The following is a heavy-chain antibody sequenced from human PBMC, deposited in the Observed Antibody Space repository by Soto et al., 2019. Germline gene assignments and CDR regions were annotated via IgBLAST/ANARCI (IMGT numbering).Heavy chain of an antibody. D-gene: IGHD2-15*01. J-gene: IGHJ4*02. Sequence: QITLKESGPTLVKPTQTLTLTCTISGFSLSTSGVGVGWIRQPPGKALEWLALIYWDDVQRYSPSLKTRLTITKEPSRNPVVLTMTNMDPVDTATYYCANSPCSGGTCSLFDYWGQGMLVTVSS. CDR3: ANSPCSGGTCSLFDY. CDR2: IYWDDVQ. V-gene: IGHV2-5*02. CDR1: GFSLSTSGVG.